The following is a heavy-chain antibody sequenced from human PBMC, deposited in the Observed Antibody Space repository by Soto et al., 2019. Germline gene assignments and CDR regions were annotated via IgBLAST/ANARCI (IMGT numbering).Heavy chain of an antibody. CDR2: IYYSGST. Sequence: ETLSLTCTVSGGSISSYYWSWIRQPPGKGLEWIGYIYYSGSTNYNPSLKSRVTISVDTSKNQFSLKLSSVTAADTAVYYCTRGSEWLAYWGQGTLVTVSS. CDR1: GGSISSYY. V-gene: IGHV4-59*01. CDR3: TRGSEWLAY. J-gene: IGHJ4*02. D-gene: IGHD6-19*01.